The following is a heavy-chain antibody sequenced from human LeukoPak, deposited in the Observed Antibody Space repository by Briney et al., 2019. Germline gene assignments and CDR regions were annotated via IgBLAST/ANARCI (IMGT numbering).Heavy chain of an antibody. D-gene: IGHD3-22*01. CDR3: ARGGVYYYDSSGYYSFYYFDY. J-gene: IGHJ4*02. CDR1: GYIFTSYG. Sequence: ASVKVSCKASGYIFTSYGISWVRQAPGQGLEWMGWISAYNGNTNYAQKLQGRVTMTTDTSTSTAYMELRSLRSDDTAVYYCARGGVYYYDSSGYYSFYYFDYWGQGTLVTVSS. V-gene: IGHV1-18*01. CDR2: ISAYNGNT.